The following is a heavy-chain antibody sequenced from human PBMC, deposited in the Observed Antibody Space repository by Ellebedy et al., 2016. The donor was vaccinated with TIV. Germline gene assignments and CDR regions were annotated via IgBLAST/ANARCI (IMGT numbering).Heavy chain of an antibody. V-gene: IGHV3-7*03. Sequence: GGSLRLXXAASGFTFSSHWMSWVRKAPGKGLEWVANIKLDGSDKYYVDSVKGRFTISRNNAENSLYLQMNSLRAEDTAVYYCVRGGGSFDYWGQGTLVTVSS. CDR2: IKLDGSDK. CDR3: VRGGGSFDY. D-gene: IGHD1-26*01. CDR1: GFTFSSHW. J-gene: IGHJ4*02.